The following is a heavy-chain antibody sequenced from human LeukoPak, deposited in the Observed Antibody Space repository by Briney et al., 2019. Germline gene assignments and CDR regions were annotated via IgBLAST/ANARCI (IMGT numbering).Heavy chain of an antibody. CDR2: IIPILGIA. V-gene: IGHV1-69*04. CDR1: GGTFSSYA. CDR3: ARGPSVGATLHYFDY. D-gene: IGHD1-26*01. J-gene: IGHJ4*02. Sequence: ASVKVSCKASGGTFSSYAISWVRQAPGQGLEWMGRIIPILGIANYAQKFQGRVTITADKSTSTAYMELSSLRSEDTAVYYCARGPSVGATLHYFDYWGQGTLVTVSS.